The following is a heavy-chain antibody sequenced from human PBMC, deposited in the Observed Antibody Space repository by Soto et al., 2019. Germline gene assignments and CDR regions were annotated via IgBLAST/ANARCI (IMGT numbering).Heavy chain of an antibody. CDR3: AIDRHNNFFDP. Sequence: QVQLQESGPGLVKPSQTLSLTCTVSGASMSSGGYYWTWIRQSPGKGLEWIGYIYYSGSTYYNPSLESRVAISLDTSRSQFSLTLHSVTAADTAIYYWAIDRHNNFFDPWGQGTLVTVSS. CDR1: GASMSSGGYY. V-gene: IGHV4-31*03. D-gene: IGHD6-6*01. CDR2: IYYSGST. J-gene: IGHJ5*02.